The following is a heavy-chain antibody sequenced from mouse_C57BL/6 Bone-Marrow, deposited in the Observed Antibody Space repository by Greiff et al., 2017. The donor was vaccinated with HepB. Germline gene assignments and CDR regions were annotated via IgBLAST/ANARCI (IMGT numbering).Heavy chain of an antibody. CDR2: INYDGSST. D-gene: IGHD1-1*01. Sequence: EVKVVESEGGLVQPGSSMKLSCTASGFTFSDYYMAWVRQVPEKGLEWVANINYDGSSTYYLDSLKSRFIISRDNAKNILYLQMSSLKSEDTATYYCAREGVYYGSRVWYFDVWGTGTTVTVSS. V-gene: IGHV5-16*01. CDR3: AREGVYYGSRVWYFDV. J-gene: IGHJ1*03. CDR1: GFTFSDYY.